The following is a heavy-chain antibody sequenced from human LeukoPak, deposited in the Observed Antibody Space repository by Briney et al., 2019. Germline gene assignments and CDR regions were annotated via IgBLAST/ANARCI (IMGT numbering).Heavy chain of an antibody. CDR1: GFTFSSYG. D-gene: IGHD3-3*01. Sequence: PGGSLRLSCAASGFTFSSYGMHWVRQAPGKGLEWVAVISYDGSNKYYADSVKGRFTISRDNSKNTLYLQMNSLRAEDTAVYYCAKGRFLEWLLTFDYWGQGTLVTVSS. CDR2: ISYDGSNK. J-gene: IGHJ4*02. CDR3: AKGRFLEWLLTFDY. V-gene: IGHV3-30*18.